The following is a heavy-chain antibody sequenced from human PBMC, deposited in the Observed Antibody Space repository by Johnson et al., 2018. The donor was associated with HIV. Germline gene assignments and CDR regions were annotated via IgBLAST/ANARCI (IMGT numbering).Heavy chain of an antibody. CDR3: AAYYDFWSGSYTSGFDI. D-gene: IGHD3-3*01. J-gene: IGHJ3*02. Sequence: VQLVESGGDMVQPGRSLRLSCAASGFNFNIYGMHWVRQAPGKGLEWVAILWYDGTTAFYADSVKGRFTISRDTSKKMLYLQMNSLRPEDTDMYYCAAYYDFWSGSYTSGFDIWGQGTMVTVSS. V-gene: IGHV3-33*03. CDR1: GFNFNIYG. CDR2: LWYDGTTA.